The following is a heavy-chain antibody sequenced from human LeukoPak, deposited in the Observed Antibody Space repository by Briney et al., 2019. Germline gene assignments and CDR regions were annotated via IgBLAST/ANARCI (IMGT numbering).Heavy chain of an antibody. CDR1: GFTFSSYA. CDR2: INNGGGST. D-gene: IGHD5-18*01. V-gene: IGHV3-23*01. CDR3: AKDNSYGNFDY. J-gene: IGHJ4*02. Sequence: GGSLRLSCAASGFTFSSYAMSWVRQAPGKGLEWVSAINNGGGSTYYADSVKGRFTISRDNSRNTLYLQMNSLRAEDTAVYYCAKDNSYGNFDYWGQGILVTVSS.